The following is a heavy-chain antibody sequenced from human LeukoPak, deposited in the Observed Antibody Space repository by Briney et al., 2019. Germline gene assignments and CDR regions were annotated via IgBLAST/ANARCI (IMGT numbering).Heavy chain of an antibody. J-gene: IGHJ4*02. V-gene: IGHV3-53*01. CDR3: ARVEYYDSSGFDY. Sequence: PGGSLRLSCAASVFTVSSNYTSWVRQAPGKGVEWVSVIYSCGSTNYADSVKGRVAISRANSKNTLYLQMNSLRAEDTAVYCCARVEYYDSSGFDYWGQGTLVTVSS. CDR1: VFTVSSNY. D-gene: IGHD3-22*01. CDR2: IYSCGST.